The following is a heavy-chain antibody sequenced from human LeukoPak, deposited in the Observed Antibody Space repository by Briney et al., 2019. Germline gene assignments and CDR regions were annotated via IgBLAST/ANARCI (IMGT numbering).Heavy chain of an antibody. D-gene: IGHD6-6*01. J-gene: IGHJ4*01. CDR1: GYSFTSYW. Sequence: GESLKISCKGSGYSFTSYWIGWVRQMPGEGLEWMGIIYPGDSDTRYSPSFQGQVTISADKSISTAYLQWSSLKASDSATYYCATGVEYSSLDHWGQGTLVTVSS. CDR2: IYPGDSDT. CDR3: ATGVEYSSLDH. V-gene: IGHV5-51*01.